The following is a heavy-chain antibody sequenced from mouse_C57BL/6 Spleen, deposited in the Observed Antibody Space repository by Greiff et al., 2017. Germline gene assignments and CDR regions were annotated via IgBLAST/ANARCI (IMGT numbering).Heavy chain of an antibody. J-gene: IGHJ2*01. CDR2: IDPSDSYT. D-gene: IGHD2-3*01. CDR1: GYTFPSYW. CDR3: ARWLLDYFDY. V-gene: IGHV1-69*01. Sequence: QVQLQQPGAELVMPGASVKLSCKASGYTFPSYWLHWVKQRPGQGLEWIGEIDPSDSYTNYNQKFKGKSTLTVDKSSSTAYMQLSSLTSEDSAVYYCARWLLDYFDYWGQGTTLTVSS.